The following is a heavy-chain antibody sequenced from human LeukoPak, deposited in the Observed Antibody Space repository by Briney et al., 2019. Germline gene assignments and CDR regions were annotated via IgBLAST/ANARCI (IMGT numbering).Heavy chain of an antibody. CDR2: ISGSAGTT. CDR3: ARYSGSGTWFDP. Sequence: GGSLRLSCAASGFTFTNYVLTWVRQAPGKGLEWVSSISGSAGTTHYVDSVKGRFTISRDTSKNTLFLQMNSLRAEDTAIYYCARYSGSGTWFDPWGQGTLVTVSS. J-gene: IGHJ5*02. V-gene: IGHV3-23*01. D-gene: IGHD3-10*01. CDR1: GFTFTNYV.